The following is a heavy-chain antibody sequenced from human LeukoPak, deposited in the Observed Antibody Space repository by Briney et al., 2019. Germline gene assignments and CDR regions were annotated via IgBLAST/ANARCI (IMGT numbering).Heavy chain of an antibody. D-gene: IGHD6-19*01. CDR3: ARSRYSSGWYNDY. CDR2: IISSGSTI. CDR1: GFTFSDSY. Sequence: GGSLRLSCAASGFTFSDSYMSCIRQAPGEGLEWVSYIISSGSTIYYSDSVKGGFTISRDNAKNSLSLQMNSQRAEDTAVYYCARSRYSSGWYNDYWGQGNLVAVSS. J-gene: IGHJ4*02. V-gene: IGHV3-11*04.